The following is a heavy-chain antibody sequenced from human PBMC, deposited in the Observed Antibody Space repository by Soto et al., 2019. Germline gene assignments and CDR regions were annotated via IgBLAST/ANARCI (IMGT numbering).Heavy chain of an antibody. V-gene: IGHV3-23*01. CDR3: AKVTYSYGWGRERYYFDY. Sequence: EVQLLESGGGLVQPGGSLRLSCAASGFTFSSYAMSWVHQAPGKGLEWVSAISGSGGSTYYADSVKGRFTISRDNSKNTLYLQMNSLRAEDTAVYYCAKVTYSYGWGRERYYFDYWGQGTLVTVSS. D-gene: IGHD5-18*01. CDR1: GFTFSSYA. J-gene: IGHJ4*02. CDR2: ISGSGGST.